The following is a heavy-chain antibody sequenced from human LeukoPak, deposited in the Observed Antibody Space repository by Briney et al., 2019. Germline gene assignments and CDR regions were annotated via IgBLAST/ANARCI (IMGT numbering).Heavy chain of an antibody. CDR3: ASHGNWRFDH. D-gene: IGHD1-20*01. V-gene: IGHV3-7*01. CDR2: IKEDGTQT. Sequence: GGSLRLSCAASGFTFSGYAMTWVRQAPGKGLEWVANIKEDGTQTHYVDSVKGRFTISRDNAQNSLYLQMNSLRAEDTAVYYCASHGNWRFDHWGQGTLVTVSS. CDR1: GFTFSGYA. J-gene: IGHJ4*02.